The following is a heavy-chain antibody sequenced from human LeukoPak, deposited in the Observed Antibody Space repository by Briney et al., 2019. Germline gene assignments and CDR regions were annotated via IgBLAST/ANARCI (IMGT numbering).Heavy chain of an antibody. V-gene: IGHV5-51*01. CDR1: GYSFTNYL. J-gene: IGHJ4*02. D-gene: IGHD2-8*02. CDR2: IYPGDSDT. CDR3: ARQGTGYSFDY. Sequence: GESLKISCQVSGYSFTNYLIVWVRQMPGKGLEWMGIIYPGDSDTKYSPSFQGQVTFSADKSTNIVYLQWSSLKASDTAMYYCARQGTGYSFDYWGQGTLVTVSS.